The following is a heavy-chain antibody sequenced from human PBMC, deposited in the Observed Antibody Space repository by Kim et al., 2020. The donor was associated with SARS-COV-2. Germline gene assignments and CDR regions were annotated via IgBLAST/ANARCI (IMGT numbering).Heavy chain of an antibody. J-gene: IGHJ4*02. CDR3: ASGYYGSGSLYY. D-gene: IGHD3-10*01. Sequence: FYADSVKGRFTISRDNSKSTLYLQMNSLRAEDTAVYYCASGYYGSGSLYYWGQGTLVTVSS. V-gene: IGHV3-33*01.